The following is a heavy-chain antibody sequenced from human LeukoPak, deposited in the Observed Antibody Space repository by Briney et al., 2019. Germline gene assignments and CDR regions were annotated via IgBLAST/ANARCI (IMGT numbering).Heavy chain of an antibody. J-gene: IGHJ4*02. CDR2: IYPDDSDI. D-gene: IGHD4-17*01. Sequence: GESLKISCQGSGYSFNSRWIAWVRQMPGKGLEWMGIIYPDDSDIRYNPSFQGQVTMSADKSVNVAYLQWSSLKASDTAMYYCATFSTYGDFFDFWGQGTLVTVSS. CDR1: GYSFNSRW. V-gene: IGHV5-51*01. CDR3: ATFSTYGDFFDF.